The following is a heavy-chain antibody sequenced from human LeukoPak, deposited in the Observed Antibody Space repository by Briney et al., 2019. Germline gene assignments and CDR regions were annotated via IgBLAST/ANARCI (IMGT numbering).Heavy chain of an antibody. CDR1: GYTFTDYY. V-gene: IGHV1-2*02. Sequence: GASVKVSCKASGYTFTDYYMNWVRQAPGQGLEWMGWINPNSGGTNYAQKFQGRVTMTRDTSISTAYMELSRLRTDDTAVYYCARAYYYDSRAPLSWGQGTLVTVSS. J-gene: IGHJ4*02. CDR2: INPNSGGT. CDR3: ARAYYYDSRAPLS. D-gene: IGHD3-22*01.